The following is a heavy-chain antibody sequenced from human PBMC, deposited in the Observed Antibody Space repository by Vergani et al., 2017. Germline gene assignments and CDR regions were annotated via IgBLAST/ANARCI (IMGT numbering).Heavy chain of an antibody. CDR3: ARSYYYDSSGYPPNDAFDI. D-gene: IGHD3-22*01. V-gene: IGHV5-51*01. CDR2: IYPGDADT. J-gene: IGHJ3*02. Sequence: EVQLVQSGAEVKKPGESLKISCKGSGYSFTSYWIGWVRQMPGKGLEWMGIIYPGDADTRYSPSFQGQVTISADTSISTAYLQWSSLKASDTAMYYCARSYYYDSSGYPPNDAFDIWGQGTMVTVSS. CDR1: GYSFTSYW.